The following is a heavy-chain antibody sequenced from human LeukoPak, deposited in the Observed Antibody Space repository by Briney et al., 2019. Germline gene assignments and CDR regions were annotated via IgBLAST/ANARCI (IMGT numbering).Heavy chain of an antibody. CDR1: GFTFSSYA. CDR2: ISYDGSNK. V-gene: IGHV3-30*04. D-gene: IGHD6-13*01. Sequence: GGSLRLSCAASGFTFSSYAMHWVRQSPGKGLEWVAVISYDGSNKYYADSVKGRFTISRDNSKNTLYLQMNSLRAEDTAVYYCARDCRAAADYEIYYYYYGMDVWGKGTTVTVSS. J-gene: IGHJ6*04. CDR3: ARDCRAAADYEIYYYYYGMDV.